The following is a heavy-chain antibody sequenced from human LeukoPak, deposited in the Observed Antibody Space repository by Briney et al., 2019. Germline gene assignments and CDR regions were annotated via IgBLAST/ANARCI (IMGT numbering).Heavy chain of an antibody. D-gene: IGHD3-10*01. V-gene: IGHV3-23*01. CDR2: ISGSGGST. Sequence: GGSLRLSCAASGFTFSSYAMSWVRQAPGKGLEWVSAISGSGGSTYYADSVKGRFTISRDNSKNTLYLQTNSLRAEDTAVYYCAKGRNTMVRGVIPYYFDYWGQGTLVTVSS. CDR1: GFTFSSYA. CDR3: AKGRNTMVRGVIPYYFDY. J-gene: IGHJ4*02.